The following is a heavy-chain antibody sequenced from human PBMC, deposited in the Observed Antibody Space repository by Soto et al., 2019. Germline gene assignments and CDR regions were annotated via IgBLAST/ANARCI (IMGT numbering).Heavy chain of an antibody. Sequence: GGSLRLSCAASGFTFSEYAMTWVRQAPGKGLEWVSVIGGAGSNIYYADSVKGRFTISRDDSKNTLYLQMNSLRAEDTAVYYCAKDQAVVGATLLNLQSYYYYGMDVWGQGTTVTVSS. V-gene: IGHV3-23*01. J-gene: IGHJ6*02. CDR2: IGGAGSNI. CDR3: AKDQAVVGATLLNLQSYYYYGMDV. D-gene: IGHD1-26*01. CDR1: GFTFSEYA.